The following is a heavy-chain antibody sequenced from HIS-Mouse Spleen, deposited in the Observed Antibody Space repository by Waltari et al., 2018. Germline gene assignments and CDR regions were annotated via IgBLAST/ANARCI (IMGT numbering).Heavy chain of an antibody. D-gene: IGHD2-2*01. Sequence: QVQLQQWGAGLLKPSETLSLTCAVYGGSFSGYYWSWIRQPPGKGLEWIGEINHSGSTNHNPYLKSRVTISVDTSKNRFSLKLSSVTAADTAVYYCARGAIYRLGYCSSTSCYGSYYYYGMDVWGQGTTVTVSS. CDR1: GGSFSGYY. CDR2: INHSGST. V-gene: IGHV4-34*01. J-gene: IGHJ6*02. CDR3: ARGAIYRLGYCSSTSCYGSYYYYGMDV.